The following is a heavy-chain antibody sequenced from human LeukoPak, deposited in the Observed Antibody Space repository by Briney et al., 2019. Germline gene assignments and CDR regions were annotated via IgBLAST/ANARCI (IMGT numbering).Heavy chain of an antibody. Sequence: TGGSLRLSCAASGFALSSHGMHWVRQAPGKGLERVAVTGNTGLAKYFAEFAKGRFTISRDNSKNTLYLETNSLRHEDTAVYYCAREATWGNWYFDLWGRGTLVTVSS. CDR1: GFALSSHG. V-gene: IGHV3-30*03. D-gene: IGHD3-16*01. CDR2: TGNTGLAK. J-gene: IGHJ2*01. CDR3: AREATWGNWYFDL.